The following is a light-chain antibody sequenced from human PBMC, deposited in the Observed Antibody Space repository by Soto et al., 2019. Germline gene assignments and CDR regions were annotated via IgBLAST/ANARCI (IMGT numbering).Light chain of an antibody. J-gene: IGLJ2*01. V-gene: IGLV2-14*01. Sequence: QSALAQPASVSGSPGQTSTISWTGTSSEVGGYNYVSWYQHNPGKAPKLLTYEVSNRPSGVSDRFSGSKSDNMASLTISGLQAEDEADYYCSSYTSTNTPVVFGGGTKVTVL. CDR3: SSYTSTNTPVV. CDR2: EVS. CDR1: SSEVGGYNY.